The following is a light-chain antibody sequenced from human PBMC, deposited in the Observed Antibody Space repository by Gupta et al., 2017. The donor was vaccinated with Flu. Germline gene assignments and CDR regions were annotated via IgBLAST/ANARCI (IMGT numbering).Light chain of an antibody. J-gene: IGLJ1*01. CDR2: ANF. CDR1: SSNLGAGYE. Sequence: QSVLSQPPSVSGAPGQRVTISCTGSSSNLGAGYEVHWYQQLPGTAPKLLIYANFDRPSGVPDRFSGSKSGISASLAITGLQAEDEADYYCQSFDSSLNIYVFGTGTNVTVL. CDR3: QSFDSSLNIYV. V-gene: IGLV1-40*01.